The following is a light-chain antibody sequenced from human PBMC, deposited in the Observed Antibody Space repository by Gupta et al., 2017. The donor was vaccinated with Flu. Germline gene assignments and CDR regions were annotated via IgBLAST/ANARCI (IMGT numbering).Light chain of an antibody. J-gene: IGKJ5*01. Sequence: PGERATLSCRASQSVSSYLAWYQQKPGQAPRLLIYDASNRATGIPARFSGSGSGTDFTLTISSLEPEDFAVYYCQQRSNWPAFGQGTRLEIK. V-gene: IGKV3-11*01. CDR2: DAS. CDR3: QQRSNWPA. CDR1: QSVSSY.